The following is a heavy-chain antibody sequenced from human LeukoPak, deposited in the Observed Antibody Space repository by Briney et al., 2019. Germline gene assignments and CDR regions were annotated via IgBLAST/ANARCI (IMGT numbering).Heavy chain of an antibody. Sequence: GGSLRLSCAGSGFSFSDSYMSWIRQAPGKGLEWVALTSSDGNKYFADSVQGRFTISRDNSRNTLYLQLDNLRPDDTALYYCARERGIRALYFDNWGQGTLVTVSS. D-gene: IGHD3-16*01. CDR2: TSSDGNK. CDR1: GFSFSDSY. J-gene: IGHJ4*02. V-gene: IGHV3-30*14. CDR3: ARERGIRALYFDN.